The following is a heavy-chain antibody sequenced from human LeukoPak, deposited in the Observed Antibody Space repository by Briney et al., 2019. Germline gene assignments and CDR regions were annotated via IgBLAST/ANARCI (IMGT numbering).Heavy chain of an antibody. V-gene: IGHV4-59*01. J-gene: IGHJ4*02. CDR2: IYYTGTT. D-gene: IGHD2-15*01. Sequence: PSETLSLTYTVSGGSISRYYWSWIRQPPGKGLEWIGYIYYTGTTNYNPSLKSRVTISVDTSKNKFSLKLSSVTAADTAVYYCSRGGWKLDYWGQGTLVTVSS. CDR1: GGSISRYY. CDR3: SRGGWKLDY.